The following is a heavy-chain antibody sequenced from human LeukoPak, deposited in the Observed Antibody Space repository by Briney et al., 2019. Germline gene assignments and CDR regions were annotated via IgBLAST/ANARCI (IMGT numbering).Heavy chain of an antibody. CDR3: ARACSSTSCYTGELLLDY. Sequence: ASVKVSCKASGYTFTSYGISWVRQAPGQGLEWMGWISAYNGNTNYAQKFQGRVTITADESTSTAYMELSSLRSEDTAVYYCARACSSTSCYTGELLLDYWGQGTLVTVSS. V-gene: IGHV1-18*01. J-gene: IGHJ4*02. CDR2: ISAYNGNT. D-gene: IGHD2-2*02. CDR1: GYTFTSYG.